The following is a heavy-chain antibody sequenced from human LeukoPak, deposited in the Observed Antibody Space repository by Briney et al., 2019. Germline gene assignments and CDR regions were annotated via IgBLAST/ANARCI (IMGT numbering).Heavy chain of an antibody. V-gene: IGHV1-69*05. J-gene: IGHJ6*03. CDR3: ARGVVVVPAAMPGYYYYYMDV. Sequence: SVKVSCKASGGTFSSYAISWVRQAPGQGLEWMGGIIPIFGTANYAQKFQGRVTITTDESTSTAYMELSSLISEDTAVYYCARGVVVVPAAMPGYYYYYMDVWGKGTTVTVSS. CDR1: GGTFSSYA. D-gene: IGHD2-2*01. CDR2: IIPIFGTA.